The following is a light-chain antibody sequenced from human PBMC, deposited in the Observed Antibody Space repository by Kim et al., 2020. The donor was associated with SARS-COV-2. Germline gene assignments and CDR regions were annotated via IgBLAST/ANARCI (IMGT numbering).Light chain of an antibody. CDR1: QDIINS. CDR2: DAS. Sequence: ASVGDRVPITCQASQDIINSLNWYQQKPGKAPKRLIYDASNLETGVPSRFSGSGSGTEFSFTISSLQPEDFATYYCQQYDKLPITLGQGTRLEIK. V-gene: IGKV1-33*01. CDR3: QQYDKLPIT. J-gene: IGKJ5*01.